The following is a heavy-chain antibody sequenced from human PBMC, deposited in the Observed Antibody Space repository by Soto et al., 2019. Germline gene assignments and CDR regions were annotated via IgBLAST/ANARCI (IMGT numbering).Heavy chain of an antibody. CDR2: ITPIFGTA. CDR3: ASHYDSSGYYYRGLDY. V-gene: IGHV1-69*12. CDR1: GGTFSSYA. Sequence: QVQLVQSGAEVKKPGSSVKVSCKASGGTFSSYAISWVRQAPGQGLEWMGGITPIFGTADYAQKFQGRVTITGDESTSTGNMELSSLRSEDTAVYYCASHYDSSGYYYRGLDYWGQGTLVTVSS. J-gene: IGHJ4*02. D-gene: IGHD3-22*01.